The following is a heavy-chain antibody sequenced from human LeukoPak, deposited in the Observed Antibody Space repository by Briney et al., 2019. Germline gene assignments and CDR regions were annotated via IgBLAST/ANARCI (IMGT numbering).Heavy chain of an antibody. CDR3: ARGQYYSDTINYYSRHDAFDI. CDR2: INLSAGST. J-gene: IGHJ3*02. Sequence: ASVKVSCKASGYTFSSYYVRWVRQAPGQGLAWMGIINLSAGSTSYAQKFQGRLTMTRDTSTSTVYMELSSLRSEDTAVYYCARGQYYSDTINYYSRHDAFDIWGQGTMVTVSS. V-gene: IGHV1-46*01. CDR1: GYTFSSYY. D-gene: IGHD3-22*01.